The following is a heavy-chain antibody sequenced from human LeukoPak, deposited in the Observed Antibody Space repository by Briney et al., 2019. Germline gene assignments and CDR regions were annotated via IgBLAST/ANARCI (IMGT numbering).Heavy chain of an antibody. CDR3: ARDLRQWLVYYYYYMDV. CDR2: ISSSSDYI. D-gene: IGHD6-19*01. CDR1: GFTFSSYS. Sequence: GGSLRLSCAASGFTFSSYSMNWVRQAPGKGLEWVSSISSSSDYIYYADSVKGRFTISRDNSKNTLYLQMNSLRAEDTAVYYCARDLRQWLVYYYYYMDVWGKGTTVTVSS. V-gene: IGHV3-21*01. J-gene: IGHJ6*03.